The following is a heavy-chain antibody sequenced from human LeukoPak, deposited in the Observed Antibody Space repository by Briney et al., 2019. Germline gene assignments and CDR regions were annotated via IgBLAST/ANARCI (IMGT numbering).Heavy chain of an antibody. CDR2: IRYDGSNK. CDR1: GFTFSSYG. V-gene: IGHV3-30*02. CDR3: AKDHVYYYYYMDV. J-gene: IGHJ6*03. Sequence: GGSLRLSCAASGFTFSSYGMHWVRQAPGKGLEWVAFIRYDGSNKYYADSVKGRFTISRDNSKNTLYLQMNSLRAEDTAVYYCAKDHVYYYYYMDVWGKGTTVTVSS.